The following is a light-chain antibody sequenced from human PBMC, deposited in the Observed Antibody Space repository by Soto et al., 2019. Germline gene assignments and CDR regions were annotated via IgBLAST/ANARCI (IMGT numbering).Light chain of an antibody. Sequence: EIVLTQSPATLSSFPGDRVTLSCRASQYINTILAWYQHRPGQAPRLLIYQTSLRAAGIPARFSASGSGTDFTLTISDVQPEDFALYYCHQRQSWPRTFGQGTKV. CDR2: QTS. V-gene: IGKV3-11*01. CDR1: QYINTI. CDR3: HQRQSWPRT. J-gene: IGKJ1*01.